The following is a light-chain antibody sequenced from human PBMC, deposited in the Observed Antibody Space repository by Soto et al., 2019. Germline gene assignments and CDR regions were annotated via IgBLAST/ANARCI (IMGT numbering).Light chain of an antibody. CDR2: GAS. V-gene: IGKV3-20*01. CDR1: QSVINNY. Sequence: EIVLTQSPGTLSLSPGERATLSCRASQSVINNYLAWYQHKPGQAPRLLIYGASSSATGIPDRLSGSGSGTDFTLTISRLEPEDFAVYYCQQYGISPWTFGQGTKVEIK. J-gene: IGKJ1*01. CDR3: QQYGISPWT.